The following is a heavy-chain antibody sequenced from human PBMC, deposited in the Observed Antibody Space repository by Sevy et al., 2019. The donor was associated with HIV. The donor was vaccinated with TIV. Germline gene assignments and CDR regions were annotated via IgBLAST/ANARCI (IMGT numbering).Heavy chain of an antibody. V-gene: IGHV3-7*01. CDR3: ASEDSSSWTGYYYYGMDV. Sequence: GGSLRLSCTASGFTFSSYWMSWVRQAPGKGLEWVANIKQDGSEKYYVDSVKGRFTISRDNAKNSLYLQMNRLRAEDTAVYYCASEDSSSWTGYYYYGMDVWGQGTTVTVSS. J-gene: IGHJ6*02. D-gene: IGHD6-13*01. CDR2: IKQDGSEK. CDR1: GFTFSSYW.